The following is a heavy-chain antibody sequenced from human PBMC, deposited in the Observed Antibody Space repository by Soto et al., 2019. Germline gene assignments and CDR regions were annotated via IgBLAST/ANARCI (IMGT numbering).Heavy chain of an antibody. V-gene: IGHV1-18*01. CDR3: AREGPPPSSYYGMDV. CDR2: ISAYNGNT. J-gene: IGHJ6*02. Sequence: QVQLVQSGGEVKKPGASVKVSCKTSGYSFTTYGISWVRQAPGQGLEWMGWISAYNGNTNCAQKLQGRVTMTTDTSTSTGYMELRRMRSDDTAVYYCAREGPPPSSYYGMDVWGQGSTVTVSS. CDR1: GYSFTTYG.